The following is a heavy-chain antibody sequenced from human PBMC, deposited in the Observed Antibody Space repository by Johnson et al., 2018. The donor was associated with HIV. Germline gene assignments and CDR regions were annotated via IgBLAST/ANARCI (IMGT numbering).Heavy chain of an antibody. CDR3: VRGGLGYQNFHDRFDI. Sequence: MLLVESGGGVVRPGGSLRLSCTVAGFRFDDYGMSWVRQAPGKGLEWISTINWNGGRTGYVDSLKGRFTISRDNAKNSLYLQMDRLRPEDTALYYCVRGGLGYQNFHDRFDIWGQGTMVTVSS. D-gene: IGHD3-16*02. CDR2: INWNGGRT. J-gene: IGHJ3*02. CDR1: GFRFDDYG. V-gene: IGHV3-20*04.